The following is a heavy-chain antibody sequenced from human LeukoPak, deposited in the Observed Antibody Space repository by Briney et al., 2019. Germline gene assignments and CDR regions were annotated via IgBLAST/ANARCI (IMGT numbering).Heavy chain of an antibody. J-gene: IGHJ4*02. D-gene: IGHD2-2*01. Sequence: GKSLRLSCAASGFTFNNYGMHWVRQAPGKGLEWVAVITYDGRNIHYPDSVKGRFTISRDISTDTLWLQMDSLRTEDTAVYYCAKGPLRGTAAAIDYWGQGTLVTVSS. CDR2: ITYDGRNI. CDR3: AKGPLRGTAAAIDY. CDR1: GFTFNNYG. V-gene: IGHV3-30*18.